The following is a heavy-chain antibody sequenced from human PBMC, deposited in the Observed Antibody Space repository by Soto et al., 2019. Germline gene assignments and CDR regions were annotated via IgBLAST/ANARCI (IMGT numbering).Heavy chain of an antibody. D-gene: IGHD6-19*01. CDR3: VKASVAGTLFYYFDY. V-gene: IGHV3-64D*08. Sequence: GGSLRLSCSASGFTFSSYAMHWVRQAPGKGLEYVSAISSNGGSTYYADSVKGRFTISRDNSKNTLYLQMSSLRAEDTAVYYCVKASVAGTLFYYFDYWGQGTLVTVSS. J-gene: IGHJ4*02. CDR2: ISSNGGST. CDR1: GFTFSSYA.